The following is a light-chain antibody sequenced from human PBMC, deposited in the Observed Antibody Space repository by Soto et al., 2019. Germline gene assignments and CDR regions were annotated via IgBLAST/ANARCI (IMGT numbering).Light chain of an antibody. V-gene: IGLV2-14*03. CDR1: SSDVGGSNF. J-gene: IGLJ1*01. CDR2: DVA. CDR3: SSYTISNTLPFV. Sequence: QSALTQPASVSGSPGQSITISCTGTSSDVGGSNFVSWYQQHPGKPPKLIIYDVANRPSGVSNRFSGSKSGNTASLTISGLQAEDEADYYCSSYTISNTLPFVFGTGTKVTVL.